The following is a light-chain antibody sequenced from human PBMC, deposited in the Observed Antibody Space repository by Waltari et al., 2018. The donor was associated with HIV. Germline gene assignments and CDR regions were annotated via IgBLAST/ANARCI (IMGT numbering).Light chain of an antibody. J-gene: IGLJ3*02. CDR1: SSNIGSNT. V-gene: IGLV1-44*01. Sequence: QSVLTQPPSASGTPGQRVTISCSGSSSNIGSNTVNWYQQLPGTAPKPLIYSNNPRPSGVPDRFAGSKSCTSASLAISGLQSEDEADYYCAAWDDSLNGPVFGGGTKLTVL. CDR3: AAWDDSLNGPV. CDR2: SNN.